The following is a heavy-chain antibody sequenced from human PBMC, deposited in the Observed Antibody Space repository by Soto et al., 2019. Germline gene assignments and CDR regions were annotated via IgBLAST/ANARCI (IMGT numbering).Heavy chain of an antibody. CDR3: ARATCRSGDCYSDWFDP. D-gene: IGHD2-21*02. V-gene: IGHV1-46*01. J-gene: IGHJ5*02. CDR2: INPSGGSP. Sequence: QVQMVQSGAEVKKPGASVNVSCKASGYTFTSHYIHWVRQAPGQGLEWMGIINPSGGSPIYAQKFQDRVTMTKDTSTSTVYMSLSSLRSEDTALYYCARATCRSGDCYSDWFDPWGQGTLITVSS. CDR1: GYTFTSHY.